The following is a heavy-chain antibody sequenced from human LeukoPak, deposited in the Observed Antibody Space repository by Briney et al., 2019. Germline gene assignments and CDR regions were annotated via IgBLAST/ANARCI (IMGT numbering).Heavy chain of an antibody. CDR1: GFTFSSYW. D-gene: IGHD5-18*01. CDR2: IKPDGSEK. CDR3: ARDGDTAMGYFDY. Sequence: PGGSLRLSCAASGFTFSSYWMSWVRQAPGKGLEWVANIKPDGSEKYYVDSVKGRFTISRDNAKNSLYLQMNSLRDEDTAVYYCARDGDTAMGYFDYWGQGTLVTVSS. V-gene: IGHV3-7*01. J-gene: IGHJ4*02.